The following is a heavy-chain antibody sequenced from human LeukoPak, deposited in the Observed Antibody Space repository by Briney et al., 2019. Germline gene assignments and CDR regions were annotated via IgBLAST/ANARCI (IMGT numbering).Heavy chain of an antibody. V-gene: IGHV3-48*04. CDR2: ITSSTGTTI. D-gene: IGHD3-10*01. CDR1: GFTFSNYN. CDR3: ARDQGSGSYYMAGGHWFDP. Sequence: GGSLRLSCAASGFTFSNYNMNWVRQAPGKGLEWVSYITSSTGTTIYYGDSVKGRFTISRDNAKYSLYLQMNSLRAEDTAVYYCARDQGSGSYYMAGGHWFDPWGQGTLVTVSS. J-gene: IGHJ5*02.